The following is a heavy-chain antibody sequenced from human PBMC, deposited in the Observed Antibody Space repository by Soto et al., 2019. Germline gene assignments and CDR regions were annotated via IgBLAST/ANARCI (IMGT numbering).Heavy chain of an antibody. Sequence: SETLSLTCAVYGGSFSGYYWSWIRQPPGKGLEWIGEINHSGSTNYNPSLKSRVTISVDTSKNQFSLKLSSVTAADTAVYYCARGTTPQATEENWFDPWGQGTLVTVSS. CDR1: GGSFSGYY. J-gene: IGHJ5*02. V-gene: IGHV4-34*01. CDR2: INHSGST. CDR3: ARGTTPQATEENWFDP.